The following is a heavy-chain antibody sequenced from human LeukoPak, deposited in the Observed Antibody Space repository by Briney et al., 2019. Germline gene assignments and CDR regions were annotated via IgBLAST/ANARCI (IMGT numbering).Heavy chain of an antibody. J-gene: IGHJ4*02. V-gene: IGHV4-59*01. CDR1: GGSISSYY. CDR3: ARQPLGYCSGGSCYSGEIDY. D-gene: IGHD2-15*01. Sequence: KPSETLSLTCTVSGGSISSYYWSWIRQPPGKGLEWIGYIYNSGSTNYNPSLKSRVTISVDTSKNQFYLKLSSVTAADTAVYYCARQPLGYCSGGSCYSGEIDYWGQGTLVTVSS. CDR2: IYNSGST.